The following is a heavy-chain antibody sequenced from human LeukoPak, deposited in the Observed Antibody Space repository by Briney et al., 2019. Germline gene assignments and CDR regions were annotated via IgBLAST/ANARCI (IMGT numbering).Heavy chain of an antibody. V-gene: IGHV4-61*01. CDR3: ARAAYSGSYHSDY. D-gene: IGHD1-26*01. CDR1: GGSVNSGSYY. Sequence: KPSETLSLTCTVSGGSVNSGSYYWNWIRQPPGKGLEWIVYIYYSGSTNYNPSLKSRVTISVDTSKNQFSLKLSSVTAADTAVYYCARAAYSGSYHSDYWGQGTLVTVSS. CDR2: IYYSGST. J-gene: IGHJ4*02.